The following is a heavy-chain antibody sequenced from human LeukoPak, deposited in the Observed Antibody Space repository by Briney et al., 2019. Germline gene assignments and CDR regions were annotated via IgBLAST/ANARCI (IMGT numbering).Heavy chain of an antibody. CDR3: ARVTRWAGLDF. V-gene: IGHV4-30-4*01. Sequence: SETLSLTCNVSGGSISSGDKYWSWIRRPPGKGLEWIGYIYYSGSTYYNPSLKSRLTISVDTSENQSSLHLTSVTAADTAVYFCARVTRWAGLDFWGQGTLVTVSS. CDR1: GGSISSGDKY. D-gene: IGHD2-21*02. J-gene: IGHJ4*02. CDR2: IYYSGST.